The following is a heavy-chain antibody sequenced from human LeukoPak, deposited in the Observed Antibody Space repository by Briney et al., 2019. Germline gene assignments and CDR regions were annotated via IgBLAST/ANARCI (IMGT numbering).Heavy chain of an antibody. CDR3: AKLWFGELNFFDY. Sequence: GGSLRLSCAASGFTFSDYAMNWARQAPGKGLEWVSSISGSDDTTYYADSVKGRFTISRDNSKNTLYLQMNSLRVDDTAAYYCAKLWFGELNFFDYWGQGTLVTVSS. V-gene: IGHV3-23*01. D-gene: IGHD3-10*01. J-gene: IGHJ4*02. CDR1: GFTFSDYA. CDR2: ISGSDDTT.